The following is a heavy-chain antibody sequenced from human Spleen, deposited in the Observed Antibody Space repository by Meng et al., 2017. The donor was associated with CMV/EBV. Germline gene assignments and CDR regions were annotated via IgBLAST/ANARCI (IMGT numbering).Heavy chain of an antibody. CDR1: GGTFSSYA. D-gene: IGHD4-17*01. CDR2: IIPIFGTA. Sequence: SVKVSCKASGGTFSSYAISRVRQAPGQGLEWMGGIIPIFGTANYAQIFQGRVTITTDESMSTAYMELSSLRSEDTAVYYCASVLDYGHEFDYWGQGTLVTVSS. V-gene: IGHV1-69*05. CDR3: ASVLDYGHEFDY. J-gene: IGHJ4*02.